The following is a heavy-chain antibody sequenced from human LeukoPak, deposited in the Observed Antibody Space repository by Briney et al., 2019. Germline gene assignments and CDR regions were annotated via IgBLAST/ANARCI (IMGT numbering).Heavy chain of an antibody. Sequence: GGSLRLSCAASGFTFSNAWMSWVRQAPGKGLEWVGRTKSKTDGGTTDYAAPVKGRFTISRDDSKNTLYLQMNSLKTEDTAVYYCTTDPLTFYWGQGTLVTVSS. CDR3: TTDPLTFY. CDR1: GFTFSNAW. CDR2: TKSKTDGGTT. V-gene: IGHV3-15*01. J-gene: IGHJ4*02. D-gene: IGHD2-21*02.